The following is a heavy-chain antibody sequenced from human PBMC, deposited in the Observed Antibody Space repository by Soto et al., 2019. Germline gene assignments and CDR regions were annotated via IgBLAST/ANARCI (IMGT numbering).Heavy chain of an antibody. Sequence: ASETLSLTCAVYGGSFSGYYWSWIRQPPGKGLEWIGEINHSGSTNYNPSLKSRVTISVDTSKNQFSLKLSSVTAADTAVYYCARVCYDILTGYHDAFDIWGQGTMVTVSS. CDR3: ARVCYDILTGYHDAFDI. CDR1: GGSFSGYY. J-gene: IGHJ3*02. D-gene: IGHD3-9*01. V-gene: IGHV4-34*01. CDR2: INHSGST.